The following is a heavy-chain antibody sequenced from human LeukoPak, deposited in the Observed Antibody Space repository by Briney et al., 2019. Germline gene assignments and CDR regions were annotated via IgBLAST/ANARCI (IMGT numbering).Heavy chain of an antibody. CDR2: ISGSGGST. D-gene: IGHD2-8*01. CDR1: GFTFSSYA. J-gene: IGHJ6*03. V-gene: IGHV3-23*01. CDR3: AKGTSWVSDYYYMDV. Sequence: GGSLRLSCAASGFTFSSYAMSWVRQAPGKGLEWVSAISGSGGSTYYADSMKGRFTISRDNSKNTLYLQMNSLRAEDTAVYYCAKGTSWVSDYYYMDVWGKGTTVTVSS.